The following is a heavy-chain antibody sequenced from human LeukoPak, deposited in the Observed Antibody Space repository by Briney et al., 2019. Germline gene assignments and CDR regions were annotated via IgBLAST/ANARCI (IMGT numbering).Heavy chain of an antibody. J-gene: IGHJ4*02. Sequence: GGSLRLSCAASGFTFNTYGMHWVRRAPGKGLEWVAFTWHDGSNDYYTDSVKGRFTISRDNSKNTLYLQMNSLRAEDTAVYYCARSYYYDSSGTPDYWGQGTLVTVSS. CDR3: ARSYYYDSSGTPDY. CDR2: TWHDGSND. CDR1: GFTFNTYG. D-gene: IGHD3-22*01. V-gene: IGHV3-30*02.